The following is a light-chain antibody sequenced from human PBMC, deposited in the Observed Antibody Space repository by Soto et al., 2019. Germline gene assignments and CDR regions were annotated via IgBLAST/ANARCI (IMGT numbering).Light chain of an antibody. V-gene: IGLV1-36*01. Sequence: QSALTQPPSESDAPRQRVTISCSGSTSNIGNNPVNWYQQLPGRSPKLLIYYNDRLPSGVSDRFSGSKSGASASLAISGLQSDDAADYYCAAWDDSLNGPVFGGGIKLTVL. CDR2: YND. J-gene: IGLJ2*01. CDR1: TSNIGNNP. CDR3: AAWDDSLNGPV.